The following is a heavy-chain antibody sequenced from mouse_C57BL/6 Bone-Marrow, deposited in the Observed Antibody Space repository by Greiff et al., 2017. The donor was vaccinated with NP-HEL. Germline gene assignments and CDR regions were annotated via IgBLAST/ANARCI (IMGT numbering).Heavy chain of an antibody. V-gene: IGHV5-2*01. CDR3: ARHPVLPGPYYYAMDY. CDR2: INSDGGST. D-gene: IGHD2-10*01. CDR1: EYEFPSHD. Sequence: EVKLVESGGGLVQPGESLKLSCESNEYEFPSHDMSWVRQTPEKRLELVAAINSDGGSTYYPDTMERRFIISRDTTKKTLYLQMSSLRSEDTAVDYCARHPVLPGPYYYAMDYWGQGTSVTVSS. J-gene: IGHJ4*01.